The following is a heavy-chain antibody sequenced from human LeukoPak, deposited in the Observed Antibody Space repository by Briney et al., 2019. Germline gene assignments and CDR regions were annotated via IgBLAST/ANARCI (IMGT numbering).Heavy chain of an antibody. CDR1: GFPFSIYE. V-gene: IGHV3-48*03. Sequence: PGGSLRLSCAVSGFPFSIYEMNWVRQAPGKGLGWVSNIGSSGTTIYYADSVKGRFSISRDNAKNSLYLQMNSLRVEDTAVYYCALLAVASDFDYWGQGALVTVSS. J-gene: IGHJ4*02. CDR3: ALLAVASDFDY. D-gene: IGHD6-19*01. CDR2: IGSSGTTI.